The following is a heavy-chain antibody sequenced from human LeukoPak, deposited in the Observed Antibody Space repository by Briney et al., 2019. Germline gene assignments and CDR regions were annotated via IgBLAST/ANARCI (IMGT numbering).Heavy chain of an antibody. V-gene: IGHV3-23*01. Sequence: QPGASLRLSCAASGFTFSTYAMSWVRQAPGKGLEWVSVISGGAGSTYYADSVKGRFTISRDNSRSTLYLQMNSLRAEDTAVYFCANGYCSGGSCYWALGYWGQGALVTVSS. D-gene: IGHD2-15*01. CDR1: GFTFSTYA. J-gene: IGHJ4*02. CDR2: ISGGAGST. CDR3: ANGYCSGGSCYWALGY.